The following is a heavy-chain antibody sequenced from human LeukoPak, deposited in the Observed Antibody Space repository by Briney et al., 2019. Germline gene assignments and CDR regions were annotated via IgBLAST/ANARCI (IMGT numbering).Heavy chain of an antibody. J-gene: IGHJ6*02. CDR2: IDPSDSYT. CDR3: ARPYCSSTSRYPPLYYYYGMDV. Sequence: GESLKISCKGSGYSFTSYWISWVRQMPGKGLEWMGRIDPSDSYTNYSPSFQGHVTISADKSISTAYLQWSSLKASDTAMYYCARPYCSSTSRYPPLYYYYGMDVWGQGTTVTVSS. V-gene: IGHV5-10-1*01. CDR1: GYSFTSYW. D-gene: IGHD2-2*01.